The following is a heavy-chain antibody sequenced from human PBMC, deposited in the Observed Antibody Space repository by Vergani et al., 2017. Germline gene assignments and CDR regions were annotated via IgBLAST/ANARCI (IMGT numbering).Heavy chain of an antibody. J-gene: IGHJ6*02. CDR1: GFTFSSYS. D-gene: IGHD4-17*01. V-gene: IGHV3-48*02. CDR3: AGRPTVIYYGMDV. Sequence: EVQLVESGGGLVQPGGSLRLSCAASGFTFSSYSMTWVRQAPGKGLEWVSYISSSSSTIYYADSVKGRFTISRDNAKNSLYLQMNSLRDEDTAVYYCAGRPTVIYYGMDVWGQGTTVTVSS. CDR2: ISSSSSTI.